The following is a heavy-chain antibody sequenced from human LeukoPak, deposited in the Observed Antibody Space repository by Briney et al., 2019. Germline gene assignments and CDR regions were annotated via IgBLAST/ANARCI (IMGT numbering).Heavy chain of an antibody. J-gene: IGHJ4*01. CDR2: ISSYNANT. CDR3: ARAPAGAPDY. Sequence: ASVKVSCKASGYTLITYGVTWVRQAPGQGLEWMGWISSYNANTRLAQEFQGRAILTTDTTTNTASLEVRSLRSDDTAVYYCARAPAGAPDYWGQGTLVTVSS. V-gene: IGHV1-18*01. CDR1: GYTLITYG.